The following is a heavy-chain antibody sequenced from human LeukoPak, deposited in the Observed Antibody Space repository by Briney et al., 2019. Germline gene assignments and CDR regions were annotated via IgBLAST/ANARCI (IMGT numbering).Heavy chain of an antibody. CDR3: AILDGTRGGDC. J-gene: IGHJ4*02. CDR2: IYPGDSET. V-gene: IGHV5-51*01. CDR1: GXPFAGYW. D-gene: IGHD3-16*01. Sequence: GESLNISCKGVGXPFAGYWIGWVRQMPGKGLEWMGIIYPGDSETRYSPSFEGQVTMSADMSISTAYLQWSTLKASDSVIYYCAILDGTRGGDCWGQGTLVTVSS.